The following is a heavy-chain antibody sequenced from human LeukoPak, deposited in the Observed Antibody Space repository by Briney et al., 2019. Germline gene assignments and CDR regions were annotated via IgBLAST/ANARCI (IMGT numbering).Heavy chain of an antibody. D-gene: IGHD3-10*01. Sequence: GGSLRLSCAASGFTFSDYYMSWIRQAPGKGLEWVSYISSSGSTTYYADSVKGRFTISRDNSKNTLYLQMNSLRAEDTAVYYCAKRGVYYYGSGSYFDYWGQGTLVTVSS. CDR1: GFTFSDYY. CDR3: AKRGVYYYGSGSYFDY. V-gene: IGHV3-11*01. J-gene: IGHJ4*02. CDR2: ISSSGSTT.